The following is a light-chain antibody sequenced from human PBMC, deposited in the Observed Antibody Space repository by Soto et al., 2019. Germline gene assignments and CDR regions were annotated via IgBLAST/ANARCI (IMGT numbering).Light chain of an antibody. CDR2: GNS. V-gene: IGLV1-40*01. J-gene: IGLJ2*01. CDR1: SPNIGAGYD. CDR3: QSYDSSLSVV. Sequence: QSVLTQPPSVSGAPGQRVTISCTGSSPNIGAGYDVHWYQQLPGPAPKLLIYGNSNRPSGVPDRFSGSKSGTSASLAITGLQAEDEADYYCQSYDSSLSVVFGGGTKLTVL.